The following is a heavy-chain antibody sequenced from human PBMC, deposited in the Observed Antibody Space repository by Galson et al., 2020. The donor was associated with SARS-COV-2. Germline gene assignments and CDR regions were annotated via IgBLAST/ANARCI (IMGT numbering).Heavy chain of an antibody. J-gene: IGHJ5*02. CDR1: GGSFSGYY. Sequence: ETGGSLRLSCAVYGGSFSGYYWSWIRQPPGKGLEWIGEINHSGSTNYNPSLKSRVTISVDTSKNQFSLKLSSVTAADTAVYYCARGLGYCSSTSCYTARFDPWGQGTLVTVSS. V-gene: IGHV4-34*01. CDR3: ARGLGYCSSTSCYTARFDP. CDR2: INHSGST. D-gene: IGHD2-2*02.